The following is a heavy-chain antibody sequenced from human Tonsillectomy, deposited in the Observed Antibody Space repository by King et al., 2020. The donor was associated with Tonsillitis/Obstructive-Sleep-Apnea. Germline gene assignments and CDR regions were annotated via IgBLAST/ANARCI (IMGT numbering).Heavy chain of an antibody. CDR1: GGSIISSSYY. Sequence: QLQESGPGLVKPSETLSLTCTVSGGSIISSSYYWGWIRQPPGKGLEWIGNIYCTGSTYYNPSLKSRLTISVDTSKNQFSLKLSSVTAADTAVYYCARRSRYGDLEWYFDLWGRGTLVTVSS. V-gene: IGHV4-39*01. J-gene: IGHJ2*01. CDR2: IYCTGST. CDR3: ARRSRYGDLEWYFDL. D-gene: IGHD4-17*01.